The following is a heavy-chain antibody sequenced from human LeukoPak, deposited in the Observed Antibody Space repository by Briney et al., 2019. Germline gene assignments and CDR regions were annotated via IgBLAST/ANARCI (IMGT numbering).Heavy chain of an antibody. CDR1: GYSFSSYW. Sequence: GESLKISCKGSGYSFSSYWIGWVRQMPGKGLEWMGIIYRGDSGTRNSPSFQGQVTISADKSISTAYLQWSSLKASDTAMYYCARHWYSNGWYGVDYWGQGTLVTVS. CDR3: ARHWYSNGWYGVDY. CDR2: IYRGDSGT. V-gene: IGHV5-51*01. J-gene: IGHJ4*02. D-gene: IGHD6-19*01.